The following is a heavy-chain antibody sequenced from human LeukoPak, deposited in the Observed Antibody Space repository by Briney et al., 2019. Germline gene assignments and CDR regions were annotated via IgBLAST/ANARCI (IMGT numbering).Heavy chain of an antibody. CDR1: GYSFTSYW. CDR2: IDPSDSYT. V-gene: IGHV5-10-1*01. CDR3: AIKYYYYYGMDV. J-gene: IGHJ6*02. Sequence: GESLRISCKGSGYSFTSYWISWGRQMPGKGLEWMGRIDPSDSYTNYSPSFQGHVTISADKSISTAYLQWSSLKASDTAMYYCAIKYYYYYGMDVWGQGTTVTVSS.